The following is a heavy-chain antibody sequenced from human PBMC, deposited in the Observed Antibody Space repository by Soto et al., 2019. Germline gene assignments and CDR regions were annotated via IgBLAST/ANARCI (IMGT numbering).Heavy chain of an antibody. CDR1: GFTFSSYG. V-gene: IGHV3-30*03. Sequence: QVQLVESGGGVVQPGRSLRLSCAASGFTFSSYGMHWVRQAPGKGLEWVAVISYDGSNKYYADSVKGRFTISRDNSKNTLYLQMNSLRAEDTAVYYCAREPRELYDSSGYSTPYYFDYWGQGTLVTVSS. D-gene: IGHD3-22*01. CDR3: AREPRELYDSSGYSTPYYFDY. CDR2: ISYDGSNK. J-gene: IGHJ4*02.